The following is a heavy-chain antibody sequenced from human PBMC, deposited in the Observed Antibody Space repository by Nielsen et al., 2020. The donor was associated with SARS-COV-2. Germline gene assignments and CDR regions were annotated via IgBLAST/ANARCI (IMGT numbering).Heavy chain of an antibody. CDR3: ARGKTQPHYYGSGSYYYYYYGMDA. Sequence: WIRQPPGKGLELIGEIHHSGSTNYNPSLKSRVTISVDTSKNQFSLKLSSVTAADTAVYYCARGKTQPHYYGSGSYYYYYYGMDAWGQGTAVTVSS. V-gene: IGHV4-34*01. J-gene: IGHJ6*02. CDR2: IHHSGST. D-gene: IGHD3-10*01.